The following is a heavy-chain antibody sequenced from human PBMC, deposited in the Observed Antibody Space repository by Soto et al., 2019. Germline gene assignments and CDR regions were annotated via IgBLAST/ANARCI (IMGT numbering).Heavy chain of an antibody. Sequence: GGSLRLSCAASGFSFSGYSINWVRQAPGKGLEWVSSSSRSSTDIYYADSVKGRFTISRDNARNSLYLQMNSLRVEDTAVYYCARALVEVPAHPRLDAFDLWGQGTVVTVSS. CDR3: ARALVEVPAHPRLDAFDL. D-gene: IGHD2-2*01. CDR1: GFSFSGYS. J-gene: IGHJ3*01. V-gene: IGHV3-21*01. CDR2: SSRSSTDI.